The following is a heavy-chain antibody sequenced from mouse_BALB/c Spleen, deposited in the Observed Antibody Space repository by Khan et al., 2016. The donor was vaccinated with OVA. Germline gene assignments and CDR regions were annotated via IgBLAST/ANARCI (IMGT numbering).Heavy chain of an antibody. Sequence: QVQLQQSGPGLVAPSQSLSITCTVSGFSLTDYAVSWIRQPPGKGLEWLGVIWAGRSKSYNSVLKSRLSISTENSTTQAFLKVNSLQNAETAMYYSAKDPPYYGMDYWGQGTSVTVSS. CDR1: GFSLTDYA. CDR2: IWAGRSK. CDR3: AKDPPYYGMDY. V-gene: IGHV2-6-5*01. J-gene: IGHJ4*01.